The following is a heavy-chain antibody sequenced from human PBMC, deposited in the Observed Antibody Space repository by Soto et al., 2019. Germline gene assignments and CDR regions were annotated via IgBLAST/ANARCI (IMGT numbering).Heavy chain of an antibody. D-gene: IGHD2-15*01. CDR1: GGTFSSYA. CDR3: ARHQYGGYDY. Sequence: QVQLVQSGAEVKKPGSSVKVSCKASGGTFSSYAIIWVRQAPGQGLEWMGGINPIFGTANYAQKFQGRVTNTADKATSTAYMQLSSLRSEDTAVYYCARHQYGGYDYWGQGALVTVSS. J-gene: IGHJ4*02. CDR2: INPIFGTA. V-gene: IGHV1-69*14.